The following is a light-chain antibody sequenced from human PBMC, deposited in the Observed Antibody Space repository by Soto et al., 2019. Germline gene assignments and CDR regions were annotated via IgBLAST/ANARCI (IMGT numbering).Light chain of an antibody. CDR3: QQRSNWPPLT. CDR1: QSISNY. V-gene: IGKV3-11*01. Sequence: EVVLTQSPATLSLSPGERATLSCRASQSISNYLAWYQQKPGQAPRLLIYDASDRATDIPARFSGSGSGTDFTLTIISLEPEAFAVYYCQQRSNWPPLTFGGGTQVEI. J-gene: IGKJ4*01. CDR2: DAS.